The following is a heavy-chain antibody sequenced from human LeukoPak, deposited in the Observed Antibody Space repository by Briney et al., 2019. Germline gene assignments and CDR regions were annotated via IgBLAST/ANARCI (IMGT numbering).Heavy chain of an antibody. CDR3: ASWGAGGNS. V-gene: IGHV3-7*01. J-gene: IGHJ4*02. D-gene: IGHD3-16*01. CDR1: GFTLSTYW. CDR2: INPYGSGK. Sequence: GGSLRLSCDASGFTLSTYWMNWGRQVPGKGQDWVGNINPYGSGKRYVDSVKGRFTIARDNADNSLSLQKNSLMADEAAVFYCASWGAGGNSWGQGTLVTVSS.